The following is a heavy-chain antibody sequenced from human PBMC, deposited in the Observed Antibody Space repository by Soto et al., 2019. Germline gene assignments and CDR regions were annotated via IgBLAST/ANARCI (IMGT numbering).Heavy chain of an antibody. CDR1: GYTFTSYD. CDR3: ARGRGYSYGYDYYYGMDG. Sequence: GASVKVSCKASGYTFTSYDINWVRQATGQGLEWMGWMNPNSGNTGYAQKFQGRVTMTRNTSIGTAYMELSSLRSEDTAVYYCARGRGYSYGYDYYYGMDGWGQGTTVTVSS. J-gene: IGHJ6*02. CDR2: MNPNSGNT. D-gene: IGHD5-18*01. V-gene: IGHV1-8*01.